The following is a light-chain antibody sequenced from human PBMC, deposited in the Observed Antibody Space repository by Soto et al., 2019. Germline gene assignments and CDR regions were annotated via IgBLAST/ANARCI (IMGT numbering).Light chain of an antibody. V-gene: IGKV3-11*01. Sequence: EIVMTQSPATLSVSPGERATLSGRASQNIGRNLAWYQQIPGQATRLLFYDAYTRATGIQARFSGSGSGTDFTLTIRSLEPEDFAVYYCKKRSNWPINVGNGQRLAIK. CDR2: DAY. J-gene: IGKJ5*01. CDR1: QNIGRN. CDR3: KKRSNWPIN.